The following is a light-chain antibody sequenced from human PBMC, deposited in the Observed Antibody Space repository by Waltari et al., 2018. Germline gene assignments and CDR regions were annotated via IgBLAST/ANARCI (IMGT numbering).Light chain of an antibody. CDR1: SSDVGANNY. Sequence: QSSLTQPPSASGSLGQMLTISCTGTSSDVGANNYVSWYQQHPGTAPKLIIYEVNKRPSGVPERFSGFKSGNTASLIISGLQAEDEGDYYCTSNAGSNNYVFGTGTEVTVL. CDR3: TSNAGSNNYV. CDR2: EVN. J-gene: IGLJ1*01. V-gene: IGLV2-8*01.